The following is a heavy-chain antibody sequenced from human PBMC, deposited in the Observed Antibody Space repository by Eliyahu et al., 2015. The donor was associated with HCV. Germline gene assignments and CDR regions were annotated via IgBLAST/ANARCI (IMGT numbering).Heavy chain of an antibody. D-gene: IGHD4-23*01. Sequence: QVRLQESGPRLVKPSETLSLTCTVSGRXISNYYWSWIRQPPGKGLECIGYIYYSGNTNYNPSLKSRVTMSVDTSKNQLSLSLSSVTAADTALYYCARDPRRDGGYALRAFDIWGQGTMVTVSS. J-gene: IGHJ3*02. V-gene: IGHV4-59*01. CDR3: ARDPRRDGGYALRAFDI. CDR1: GRXISNYY. CDR2: IYYSGNT.